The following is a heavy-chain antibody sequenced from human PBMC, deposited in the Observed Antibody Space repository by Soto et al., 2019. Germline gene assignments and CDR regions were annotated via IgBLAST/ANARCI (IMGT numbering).Heavy chain of an antibody. CDR3: SSYGLVATVDWVGD. D-gene: IGHD2-15*01. Sequence: QVQLVESGGGVVQPGRSLRLSCAASGFTFSSYAMHWVRQAPGKGLEWVAVISYDGSNKYDADYVKGRFTISRDNSKNRMYVQMNSLIAEDTAVYYCSSYGLVATVDWVGDWCQAALVTVS. CDR1: GFTFSSYA. V-gene: IGHV3-30*14. CDR2: ISYDGSNK. J-gene: IGHJ4*02.